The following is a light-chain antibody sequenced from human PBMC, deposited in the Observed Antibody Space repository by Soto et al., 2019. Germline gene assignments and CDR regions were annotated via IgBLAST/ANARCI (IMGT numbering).Light chain of an antibody. Sequence: EIVLTQSPGTLSLSPGESATLSCRASQSISSIYVAWYQQNPGQAPRLLISGASSRATGIPDRFSGSGSGTDFTLTISRLEPEDFAVYYCQLYGSSPPITFGGGTKVEIK. CDR1: QSISSIY. CDR2: GAS. V-gene: IGKV3-20*01. J-gene: IGKJ4*01. CDR3: QLYGSSPPIT.